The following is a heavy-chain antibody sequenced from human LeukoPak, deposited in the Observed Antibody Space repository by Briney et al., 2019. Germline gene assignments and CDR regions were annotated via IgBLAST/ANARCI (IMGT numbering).Heavy chain of an antibody. CDR3: AREVALRFLSYMDV. J-gene: IGHJ6*03. CDR2: ITSSSTYI. D-gene: IGHD3-3*01. Sequence: GGSLRLSCAASGFTFTTYIYSMNWVRQAPGKGLEWVSSITSSSTYIYYADSVKGRFTISRDNAKNSLYLQMNSLRAEDTAVYYCAREVALRFLSYMDVWGKGTTVTVSS. CDR1: GFTFTTYIYS. V-gene: IGHV3-21*01.